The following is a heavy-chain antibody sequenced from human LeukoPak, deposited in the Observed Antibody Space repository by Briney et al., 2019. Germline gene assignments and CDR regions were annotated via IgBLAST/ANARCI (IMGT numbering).Heavy chain of an antibody. CDR3: AGAVPSLDAFDI. V-gene: IGHV4-59*01. CDR1: GGSISSYY. D-gene: IGHD3-16*01. Sequence: SETLSLTCTVSGGSISSYYWSWIRQPPGKGLEWIGYIYYSGSTNYNPSLKSRVTISVDTSKNQFSLKLSSVTAADTAVYYCAGAVPSLDAFDIWGQGTMVTVSS. J-gene: IGHJ3*02. CDR2: IYYSGST.